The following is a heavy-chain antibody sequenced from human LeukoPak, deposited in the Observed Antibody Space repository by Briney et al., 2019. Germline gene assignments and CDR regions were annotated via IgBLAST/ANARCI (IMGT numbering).Heavy chain of an antibody. CDR2: IYHTGST. CDR3: ARRQRITTVRGSGDAIDI. D-gene: IGHD3-10*01. CDR1: GGSISSYY. Sequence: SQTLSLTCTVSGGSISSYYWSWIRQPPGKGLEWIGYIYHTGSTNYNPSLTSRVTISLDTSKNQFSLKLSSVTAADTAVYYCARRQRITTVRGSGDAIDIWGQGTMVTVSS. V-gene: IGHV4-59*08. J-gene: IGHJ3*02.